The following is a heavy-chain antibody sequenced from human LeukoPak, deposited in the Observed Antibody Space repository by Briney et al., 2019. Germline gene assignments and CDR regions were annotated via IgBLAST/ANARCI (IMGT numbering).Heavy chain of an antibody. Sequence: ASVKVSCKASGYTFTSYAMHWVRQAPGQRLEWMGWINAGNGNTKYSQEFQGRVTMTTDTSTSTAYMELRSLRSDDTAVYYCARVLLSGVPAAIGSRLPDYWGQGTLVTVSS. CDR1: GYTFTSYA. J-gene: IGHJ4*02. D-gene: IGHD2-2*01. CDR2: INAGNGNT. V-gene: IGHV1-3*01. CDR3: ARVLLSGVPAAIGSRLPDY.